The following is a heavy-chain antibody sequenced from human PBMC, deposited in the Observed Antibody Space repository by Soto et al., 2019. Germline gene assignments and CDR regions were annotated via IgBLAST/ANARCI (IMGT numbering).Heavy chain of an antibody. J-gene: IGHJ4*02. CDR1: GFTFSSYS. Sequence: EVQLVESGGGLVQPGGSLRLSCAASGFTFSSYSMNWVRQTPGKGLEWVSYISRSSTTIYYADSVRGRFTISRDNAKNSLYLQMNSLRDEDTAVYYCARGGTSGHLFDYWGLGTLVTVSS. CDR2: ISRSSTTI. V-gene: IGHV3-48*02. CDR3: ARGGTSGHLFDY. D-gene: IGHD5-12*01.